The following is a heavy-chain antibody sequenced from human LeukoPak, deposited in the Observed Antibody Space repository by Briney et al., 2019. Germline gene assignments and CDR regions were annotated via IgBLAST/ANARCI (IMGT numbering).Heavy chain of an antibody. D-gene: IGHD3-3*01. CDR2: ISYDGSNK. CDR1: GFTFSSYA. J-gene: IGHJ4*02. Sequence: GGSLRLSCAASGFTFSSYAMHWVRQAPGKGLEWVAVISYDGSNKYYADSVKGRFTISRDNSKNTLYLQMNSLRAEDTAVYYCARGKIFGVVTPTADYWGQGTLVTVSS. V-gene: IGHV3-30-3*01. CDR3: ARGKIFGVVTPTADY.